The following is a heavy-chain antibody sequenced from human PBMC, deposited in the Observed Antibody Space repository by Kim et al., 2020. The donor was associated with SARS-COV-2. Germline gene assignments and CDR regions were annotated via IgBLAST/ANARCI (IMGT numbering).Heavy chain of an antibody. Sequence: ASVKVSCKASGYTFTSYGIIWVRQAPGQGLEWMGWISAYNGNTNYAQKLQGRVTMTTDTSTSTAYMELRSLRSDDTAVYYCSRRGYNWNGDLQGDYWGQGTLVTVSS. V-gene: IGHV1-18*01. J-gene: IGHJ4*02. CDR1: GYTFTSYG. CDR2: ISAYNGNT. CDR3: SRRGYNWNGDLQGDY. D-gene: IGHD1-20*01.